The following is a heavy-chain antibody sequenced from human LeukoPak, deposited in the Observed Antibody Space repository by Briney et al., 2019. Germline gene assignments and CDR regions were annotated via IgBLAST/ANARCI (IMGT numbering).Heavy chain of an antibody. Sequence: GGSLRLSCAASGFTFNDYAMHWVRQAPGKGLEWVSLISWDGGSTYYADSVKGRFTISRDNSKNSLYLQMNSLRAEDTALYYCGRGFGERDKYFDYWGQGTLVTVSS. V-gene: IGHV3-43D*03. D-gene: IGHD3-10*01. J-gene: IGHJ4*02. CDR1: GFTFNDYA. CDR3: GRGFGERDKYFDY. CDR2: ISWDGGST.